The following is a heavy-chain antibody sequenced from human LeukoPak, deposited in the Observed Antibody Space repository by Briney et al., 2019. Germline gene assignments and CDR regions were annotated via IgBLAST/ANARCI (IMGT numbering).Heavy chain of an antibody. CDR1: GDSLSSYY. V-gene: IGHV4-59*01. CDR2: IYHSGST. J-gene: IGHJ4*02. CDR3: TGEYDSAGLPDY. Sequence: PSETLSLTCTVSGDSLSSYYWNWIRQPPGKGLEWIGHIYHSGSTSYNPSLKSRVTISMDMPKNQFSLKVTSVTAADTAVYYCTGEYDSAGLPDYWGQGTLVTVSS. D-gene: IGHD3-22*01.